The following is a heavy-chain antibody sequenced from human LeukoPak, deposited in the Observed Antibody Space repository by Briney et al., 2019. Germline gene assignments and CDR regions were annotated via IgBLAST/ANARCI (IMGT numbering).Heavy chain of an antibody. CDR3: ASSSSGYHLFDY. CDR1: GGSISSYY. D-gene: IGHD3-22*01. J-gene: IGHJ4*02. V-gene: IGHV4-59*08. Sequence: SETLSLTCTVSGGSISSYYWSWIRQPPGKGLEWIGYIYYSGSTNYNPSLKSRVTISVDTSKNQFSLKLSSVTAADTAVYYCASSSSGYHLFDYWGQGTLVTVSS. CDR2: IYYSGST.